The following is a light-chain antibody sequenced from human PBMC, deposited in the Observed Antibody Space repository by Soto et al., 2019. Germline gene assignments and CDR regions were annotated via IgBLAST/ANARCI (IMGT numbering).Light chain of an antibody. CDR2: EDN. Sequence: NFMLTQPHSVSESPGKTVTISCTRSSGSIASNYVQWYQQRPGSVPTTVIYEDNQRPSGVPDRFSGSIDSSSNSASLTISGLKTEDEADYYCQSYDSSNYVVFGGGTQLTVL. J-gene: IGLJ2*01. V-gene: IGLV6-57*04. CDR3: QSYDSSNYVV. CDR1: SGSIASNY.